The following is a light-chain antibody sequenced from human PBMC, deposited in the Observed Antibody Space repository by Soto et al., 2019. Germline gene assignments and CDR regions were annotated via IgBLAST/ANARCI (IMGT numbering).Light chain of an antibody. CDR1: QSISGW. CDR2: KAS. V-gene: IGKV1-5*03. Sequence: DIQMTQSPSSLSASVGDRVTITCRASQSISGWLAWYQQKPGRAPKLLIYKASSLESGVPSRFSGRGSWTEFTLTISSLQPDDFATYYCQQYKSFTFGPGTNLEIK. J-gene: IGKJ2*01. CDR3: QQYKSFT.